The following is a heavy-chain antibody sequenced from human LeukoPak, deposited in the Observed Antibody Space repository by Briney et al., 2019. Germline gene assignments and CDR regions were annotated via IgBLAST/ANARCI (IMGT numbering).Heavy chain of an antibody. CDR2: IIPIFGTA. CDR3: ARTPYSGSQFDY. D-gene: IGHD1-26*01. CDR1: GGTFSSYA. J-gene: IGHJ4*02. V-gene: IGHV1-69*05. Sequence: SVKVSCKASGGTFSSYAISWVRQAPGQGLEWMGRIIPIFGTANYTQKFQGRVTITTDESTSTAYMELSSLRSEDTAVSYCARTPYSGSQFDYWGQGTLVTVS.